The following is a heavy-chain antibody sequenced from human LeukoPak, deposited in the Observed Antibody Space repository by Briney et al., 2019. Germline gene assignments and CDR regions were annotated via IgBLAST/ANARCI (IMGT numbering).Heavy chain of an antibody. Sequence: GGSLRLSCAASGFTFSNYAMSWVRQAPGKGLEWVSGIRGNGGNTYYADSVKGRFTISRDNSKTTLYLQMNSLRAEDTAIYYCAKAGGIYSPFDFCGQGTLGSVSS. CDR1: GFTFSNYA. CDR3: AKAGGIYSPFDF. CDR2: IRGNGGNT. J-gene: IGHJ4*02. V-gene: IGHV3-23*01. D-gene: IGHD1-26*01.